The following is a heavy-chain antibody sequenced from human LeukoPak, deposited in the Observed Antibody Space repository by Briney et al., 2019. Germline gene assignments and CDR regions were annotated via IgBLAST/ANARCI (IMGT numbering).Heavy chain of an antibody. CDR2: ITNSGNSK. V-gene: IGHV3-48*01. CDR3: AKGPTVTRFDY. CDR1: EFTFSSYS. D-gene: IGHD4-17*01. J-gene: IGHJ4*02. Sequence: GGSLRLSCAASEFTFSSYSMNWVRQAPGKGLEWVSYITNSGNSKSYADSVKGRFTISRDNTKNSLYLQMNGLRAEDTAVYYCAKGPTVTRFDYWGQGTLVTVSS.